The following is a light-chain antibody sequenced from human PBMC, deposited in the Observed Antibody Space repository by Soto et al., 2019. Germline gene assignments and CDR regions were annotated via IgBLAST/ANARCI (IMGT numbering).Light chain of an antibody. Sequence: IRMTQSPSSLSASTGDRVTITCRASQTISSWLAWYQQKPGKAPKLLIYKASTLKSGVPSRFSGSGSGTEFGITFCRLKVEEFAIQYYQGYSSASEGFGQGTKVDIK. CDR1: QTISSW. CDR3: QGYSSASEG. J-gene: IGKJ1*01. V-gene: IGKV1-5*03. CDR2: KAS.